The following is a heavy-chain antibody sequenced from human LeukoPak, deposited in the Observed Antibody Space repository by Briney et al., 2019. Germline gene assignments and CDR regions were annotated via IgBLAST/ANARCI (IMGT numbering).Heavy chain of an antibody. J-gene: IGHJ6*02. D-gene: IGHD5-12*01. V-gene: IGHV3-23*01. Sequence: GGSLRLSCAASGFTFSSYAMSWVRQAPGKGLEWVSSISGIGDSTYYADSVKGRFTISRDNSKNTLYLQMNRLRAEDTAVYYCAKGLVDIVATTVGWDRKHHYYGMDVWGQGTTVTVSS. CDR3: AKGLVDIVATTVGWDRKHHYYGMDV. CDR2: ISGIGDST. CDR1: GFTFSSYA.